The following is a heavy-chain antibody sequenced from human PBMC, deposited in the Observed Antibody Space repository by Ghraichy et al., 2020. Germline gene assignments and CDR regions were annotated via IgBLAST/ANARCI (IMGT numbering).Heavy chain of an antibody. D-gene: IGHD6-19*01. V-gene: IGHV3-43D*04. J-gene: IGHJ4*02. CDR1: GFTFDDYS. CDR3: AKAGIAVAGTDFDS. CDR2: INWDGGHT. Sequence: GESLNISCVVSGFTFDDYSMHWVRQAPGKGLEWVSLINWDGGHTYYADSVRGRFTISRDNSKNSLFLQMNSLRVDDTAFYYCAKAGIAVAGTDFDSWRQGTLVTVSS.